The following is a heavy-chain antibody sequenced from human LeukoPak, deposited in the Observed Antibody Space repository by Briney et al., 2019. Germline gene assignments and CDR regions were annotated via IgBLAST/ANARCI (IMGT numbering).Heavy chain of an antibody. D-gene: IGHD5-24*01. CDR3: VREQFSHTSNYFDN. CDR1: GFMFDDYA. Sequence: GGSLRLSCAASGFMFDDYAMHWVRQVPGRGLEWVSLISGDGVSSSYADSVKGRFTISRDNNNSSLSLQMRRLTTEDTAFYYCVREQFSHTSNYFDNWGQGILVTVSS. J-gene: IGHJ4*02. V-gene: IGHV3-43*02. CDR2: ISGDGVSS.